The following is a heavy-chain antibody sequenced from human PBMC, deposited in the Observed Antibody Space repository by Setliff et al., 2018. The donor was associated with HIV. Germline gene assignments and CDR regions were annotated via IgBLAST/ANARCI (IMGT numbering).Heavy chain of an antibody. CDR2: IGPSGSST. CDR3: ARDHIAARSVDY. J-gene: IGHJ4*02. D-gene: IGHD6-6*01. Sequence: GASVKVSCKASGYSFTSYFMHWVRQAPGQGLEWMGLIGPSGSSTTYAQNFQGRVTMSRDTSTNTVYMELSSLRSEDTAVYYCARDHIAARSVDYWGQGTLVTVSS. V-gene: IGHV1-46*01. CDR1: GYSFTSYF.